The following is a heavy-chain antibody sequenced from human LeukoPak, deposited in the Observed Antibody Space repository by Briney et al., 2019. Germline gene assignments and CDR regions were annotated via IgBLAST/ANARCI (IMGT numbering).Heavy chain of an antibody. CDR1: GGSISSSSYY. Sequence: PSETLSLTCTVSGGSISSSSYYWGWIRQPPGKGLEWIESIYYSGSTYYNPSLKSRVTISVDTSKNHFSLKLSSVTAADTAVYYCARHEVDILTGYYLNWFDPWGQGTLVTVSS. CDR3: ARHEVDILTGYYLNWFDP. CDR2: IYYSGST. D-gene: IGHD3-9*01. V-gene: IGHV4-39*01. J-gene: IGHJ5*02.